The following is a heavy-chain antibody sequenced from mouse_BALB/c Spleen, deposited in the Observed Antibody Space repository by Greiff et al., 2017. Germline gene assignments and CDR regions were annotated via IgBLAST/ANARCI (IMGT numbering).Heavy chain of an antibody. V-gene: IGHV2-2*02. Sequence: VKLVESGPGLVQPSQSLSITCTVSGFSLTSYGVHWVRQSPGKGLEWLGVIWSGGSTDYNAAFISRLSISKDNSKSQVFFKMNSLQANDTAIYYCARAIYDGYPFAYWGQGTLVTVSA. D-gene: IGHD2-3*01. J-gene: IGHJ3*01. CDR1: GFSLTSYG. CDR3: ARAIYDGYPFAY. CDR2: IWSGGST.